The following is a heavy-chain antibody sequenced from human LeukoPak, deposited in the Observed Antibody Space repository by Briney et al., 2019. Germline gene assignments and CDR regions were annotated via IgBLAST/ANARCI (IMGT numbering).Heavy chain of an antibody. V-gene: IGHV3-23*01. J-gene: IGHJ4*02. CDR2: ISGRGGST. CDR1: GFTFSNYA. CDR3: ARGLYSSSP. Sequence: TGGSLRLSCAASGFTFSNYAMSCVRQAPVKGLEWVSAISGRGGSTYYADSVKGRFTISRDNSKNTLYLQMNSLRGEDTALYYCARGLYSSSPWGQGTLVTVSS. D-gene: IGHD6-6*01.